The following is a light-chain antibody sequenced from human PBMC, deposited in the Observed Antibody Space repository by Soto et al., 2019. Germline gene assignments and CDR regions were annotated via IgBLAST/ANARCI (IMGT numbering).Light chain of an antibody. CDR3: QQYNDWPPSWT. CDR1: QSISAN. CDR2: SAS. J-gene: IGKJ1*01. V-gene: IGKV3-15*01. Sequence: EIVLTQSPASLSVSPGERATLSCRASQSISANLARYQQKPAQAPRLLIHSASTRATGIPARFSGSGSGREFTLTISSLQSEDFAVYYCQQYNDWPPSWTFGQGTKVDIK.